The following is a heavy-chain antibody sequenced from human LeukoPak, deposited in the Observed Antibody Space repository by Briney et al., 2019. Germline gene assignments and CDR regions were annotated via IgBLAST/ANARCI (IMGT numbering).Heavy chain of an antibody. Sequence: SETLSLTCTVSGYSISSGYYWAWMRQPPGKGLEWIGSINHSGSTYYNPSLKSRVTVSVDTSKNQVSLRLSSVTSADTAVYYCARVCSSGRCLDYWGQGTLVTVSS. CDR2: INHSGST. D-gene: IGHD2-15*01. V-gene: IGHV4-38-2*02. CDR3: ARVCSSGRCLDY. CDR1: GYSISSGYY. J-gene: IGHJ4*02.